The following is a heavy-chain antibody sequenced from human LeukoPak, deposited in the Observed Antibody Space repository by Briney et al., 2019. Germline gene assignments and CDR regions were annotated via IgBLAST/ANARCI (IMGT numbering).Heavy chain of an antibody. CDR2: IIPILGIA. D-gene: IGHD2-2*01. CDR3: ARVSFFCSSTSCYVSDYYYGMDV. CDR1: GGTFSSYA. V-gene: IGHV1-69*04. J-gene: IGHJ6*02. Sequence: ASVKVSCKASGGTFSSYAISWVRQAPGQGLEWMGRIIPILGIANYAQKLQGRVTITADKSTSTAYMELSSLRSEDTAVYYCARVSFFCSSTSCYVSDYYYGMDVWGQGTTVTVSS.